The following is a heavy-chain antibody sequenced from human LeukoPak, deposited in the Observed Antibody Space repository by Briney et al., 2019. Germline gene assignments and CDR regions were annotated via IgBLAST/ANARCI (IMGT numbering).Heavy chain of an antibody. CDR1: GFTFSSYA. D-gene: IGHD4-17*01. CDR2: ISGSGGST. Sequence: GGSLRLSCAASGFTFSSYAMSWVRQAPGKGLEWVSSISGSGGSTQYAASVQGRFTISRDNSKNTLYLQMNSLRAEDTAVYYCAKDPNGDYIGTFDIWGQGTMVTVSS. J-gene: IGHJ3*02. V-gene: IGHV3-23*01. CDR3: AKDPNGDYIGTFDI.